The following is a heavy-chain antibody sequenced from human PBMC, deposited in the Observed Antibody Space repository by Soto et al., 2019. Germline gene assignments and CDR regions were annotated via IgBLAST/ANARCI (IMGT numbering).Heavy chain of an antibody. D-gene: IGHD6-19*01. V-gene: IGHV1-8*01. CDR2: MDPKTGNT. J-gene: IGHJ4*02. Sequence: VKVSCKASGYSFTSYDINWVRQATGQGLEWMVWMDPKTGNTDYGQKFQGRVTMTRNTSISTAYMELSSLTSEDTAVYYCARGRGWRDYWGQGTLVTVSS. CDR1: GYSFTSYD. CDR3: ARGRGWRDY.